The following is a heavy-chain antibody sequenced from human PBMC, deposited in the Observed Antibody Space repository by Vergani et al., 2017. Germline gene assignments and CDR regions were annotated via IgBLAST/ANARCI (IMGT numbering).Heavy chain of an antibody. J-gene: IGHJ5*02. V-gene: IGHV1-69*02. D-gene: IGHD2-15*01. CDR2: IIPILGIA. CDR3: ATGGAPWDYCSGGSCYDHNWFDP. Sequence: QVQLVQSGAEVKKPGSSVKVSCKASGGTFSSYTISWVRQAPGQGLEWMGRIIPILGIANYAQKFQGRVTITADKSTSTAYMELSSLRSEDTAVYYCATGGAPWDYCSGGSCYDHNWFDPWGQGTLVTVSS. CDR1: GGTFSSYT.